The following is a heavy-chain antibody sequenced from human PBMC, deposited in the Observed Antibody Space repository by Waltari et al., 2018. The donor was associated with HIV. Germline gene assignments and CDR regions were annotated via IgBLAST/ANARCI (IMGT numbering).Heavy chain of an antibody. CDR3: ARSRWLPLKGRQIEYSSGWSLGY. CDR1: GYTFTSYA. V-gene: IGHV1-3*01. CDR2: INAGNGNT. Sequence: QVQLVQSGAEVKKPGASVKVSCKASGYTFTSYAMHWVRQAPGQRLEWMGWINAGNGNTKYSQKFQGRVTITRDTSASTAYMELSSLRSEDTAVYYCARSRWLPLKGRQIEYSSGWSLGYWGQGTLVTVSS. J-gene: IGHJ4*02. D-gene: IGHD6-19*01.